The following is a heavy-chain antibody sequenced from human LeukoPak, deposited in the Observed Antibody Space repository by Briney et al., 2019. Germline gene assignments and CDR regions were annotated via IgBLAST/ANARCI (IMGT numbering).Heavy chain of an antibody. J-gene: IGHJ2*01. Sequence: SQTLSLTCAVSGGSISSGGYSWSWIRQPAGKGLEWIGSIYYSGSTYYNPSLKSRVTISVDTSKNQFSLKLSSVTAADTAVHYCARHGAAPPYWYFDLWGRGTLVTVSS. CDR1: GGSISSGGYS. D-gene: IGHD3-16*01. V-gene: IGHV4-30-2*03. CDR2: IYYSGST. CDR3: ARHGAAPPYWYFDL.